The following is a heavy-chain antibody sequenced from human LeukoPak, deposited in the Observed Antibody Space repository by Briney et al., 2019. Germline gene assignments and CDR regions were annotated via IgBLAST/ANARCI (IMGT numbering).Heavy chain of an antibody. CDR1: GHTFTGYY. V-gene: IGHV1-2*02. CDR2: INPNSGGT. J-gene: IGHJ3*02. CDR3: ARGYYYDSSAPFDI. D-gene: IGHD3-22*01. Sequence: ASVKVSCKASGHTFTGYYMHWVRQAPGQGLEWMGWINPNSGGTNYAQKFQGRVTMTRDTSISTAYMELSRLRSDDTAVYYCARGYYYDSSAPFDIWGQGTMVTVSS.